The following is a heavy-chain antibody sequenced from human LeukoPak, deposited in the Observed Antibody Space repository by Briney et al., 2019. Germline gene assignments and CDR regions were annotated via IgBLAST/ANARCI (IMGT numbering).Heavy chain of an antibody. V-gene: IGHV3-21*01. J-gene: IGHJ6*02. CDR3: ARDGRGIAAAGTLSMDV. Sequence: GSLRLSCAASGFTFSSYSMSWVRQAPGKGLEWVSSISSSSSYIYYADSVKGRFTISRDNAKNSLYLQMNSLRAEDTAVYYCARDGRGIAAAGTLSMDVWGQGTTVTVSS. D-gene: IGHD6-13*01. CDR2: ISSSSSYI. CDR1: GFTFSSYS.